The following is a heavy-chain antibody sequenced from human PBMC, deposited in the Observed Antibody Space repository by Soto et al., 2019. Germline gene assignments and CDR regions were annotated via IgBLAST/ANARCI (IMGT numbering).Heavy chain of an antibody. Sequence: QVQLQESGPGLVKPSQTLSLTCTVSGGSISSGDYYWGWIRQPPGKGLEWIGDIYDSGGTYYNSSLKSRGNTPLAPSKDQFPLKLTSVTASDTAAYHCATDAGVGPGGQGTLVTVYS. V-gene: IGHV4-30-4*01. CDR1: GGSISSGDYY. D-gene: IGHD3-10*01. CDR2: IYDSGGT. J-gene: IGHJ5*02. CDR3: ATDAGVGP.